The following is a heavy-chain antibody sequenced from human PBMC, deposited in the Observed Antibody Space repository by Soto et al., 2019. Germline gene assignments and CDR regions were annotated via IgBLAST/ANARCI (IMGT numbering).Heavy chain of an antibody. V-gene: IGHV1-2*02. CDR2: INPSTGGT. CDR1: GYTFSGFY. Sequence: QVQLVQSGAEVKKPGASVKVSCKASGYTFSGFYVHWVRQAPGQGLEWMGWINPSTGGTVYAQTFQGMVTMTSDTSISTAYMELSRLTSDDTAVFYCARGASWRYNWFDPWGQGTLVTVSS. D-gene: IGHD2-2*01. J-gene: IGHJ5*02. CDR3: ARGASWRYNWFDP.